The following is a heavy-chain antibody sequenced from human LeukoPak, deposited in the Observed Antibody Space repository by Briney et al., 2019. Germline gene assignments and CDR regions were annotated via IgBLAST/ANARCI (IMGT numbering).Heavy chain of an antibody. J-gene: IGHJ4*02. CDR3: AKNGRLYYDSSGYHDY. Sequence: GGSLRLCCAASGFTFDDYAMHWVRQAPGKGLEWVSLISGDGGSTYYADSVKGRFTISRDNSINSLYLQMNSLRTEDTALYYCAKNGRLYYDSSGYHDYWGQGTLVTVSS. D-gene: IGHD3-22*01. V-gene: IGHV3-43*02. CDR2: ISGDGGST. CDR1: GFTFDDYA.